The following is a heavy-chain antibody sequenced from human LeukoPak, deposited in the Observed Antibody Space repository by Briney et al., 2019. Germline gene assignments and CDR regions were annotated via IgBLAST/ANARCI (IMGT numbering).Heavy chain of an antibody. V-gene: IGHV3-48*03. J-gene: IGHJ5*02. CDR1: GFTFSSYE. D-gene: IGHD3-10*01. CDR3: ASNMVRGVITRRTGSWFDP. CDR2: ISSSGSTI. Sequence: PGGSLRLSCAASGFTFSSYEMNWVRQAPGKGLEWVSYISSSGSTIYYADSVKGRFTISRDNAKNSLYLQMNSLRAEDTAVYYCASNMVRGVITRRTGSWFDPWGQGTLVTVSS.